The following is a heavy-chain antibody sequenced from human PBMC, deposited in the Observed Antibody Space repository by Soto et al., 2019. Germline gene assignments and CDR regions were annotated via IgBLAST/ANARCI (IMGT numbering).Heavy chain of an antibody. Sequence: QLQLQESGPGLVKPSETLSLTCTVSGGSISSSSYYWGWIRQPPGKGLEWIGSIYYSGSTYYNPSLKSRVTISVDTSKNQFSLKLSSVTAADTAVYYCARHLWFGELPYNWFDPWGQGTLVTVSS. V-gene: IGHV4-39*01. CDR3: ARHLWFGELPYNWFDP. J-gene: IGHJ5*02. CDR1: GGSISSSSYY. D-gene: IGHD3-10*01. CDR2: IYYSGST.